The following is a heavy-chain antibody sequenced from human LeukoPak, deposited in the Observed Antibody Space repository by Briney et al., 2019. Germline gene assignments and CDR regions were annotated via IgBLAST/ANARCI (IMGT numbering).Heavy chain of an antibody. J-gene: IGHJ4*02. CDR3: AMDYGGNSDNY. Sequence: PGGSLRLSCAASGFTFRSYWMSWVRQAPGKGLEGVANIKPDGSEKYYVDSVKGRFTISRDNAKNSLYLQMNSLRAEDTAVYYCAMDYGGNSDNYWGQGTLVTVSS. D-gene: IGHD4-23*01. CDR2: IKPDGSEK. CDR1: GFTFRSYW. V-gene: IGHV3-7*04.